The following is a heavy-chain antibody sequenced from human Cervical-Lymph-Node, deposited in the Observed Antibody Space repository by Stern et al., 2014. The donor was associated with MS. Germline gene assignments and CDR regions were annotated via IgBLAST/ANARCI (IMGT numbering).Heavy chain of an antibody. V-gene: IGHV3-21*01. D-gene: IGHD3-22*01. CDR2: ISSSSSYI. CDR1: GFTFSSYS. J-gene: IGHJ4*02. Sequence: VQLVESGGGLVKPGGSLRLSCAASGFTFSSYSMNWVRQAPGKGLEWVSSISSSSSYIYYADSVKGRFTISRDNAKNSLYLQMNSLRAEDTAVYYCASASIPYYYDSSGYYPDYWGQGTLVTVSS. CDR3: ASASIPYYYDSSGYYPDY.